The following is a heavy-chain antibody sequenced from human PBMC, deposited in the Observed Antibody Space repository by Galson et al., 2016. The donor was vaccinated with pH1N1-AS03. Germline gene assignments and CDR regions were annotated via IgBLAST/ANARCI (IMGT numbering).Heavy chain of an antibody. J-gene: IGHJ4*02. V-gene: IGHV4-38-2*01. D-gene: IGHD1-26*01. CDR2: ISHSGNT. Sequence: SLTCAVSGYSISSGFHWAWVRQPPSKGLEWIGTISHSGNTYYNPSLKSRVTMSVDTSKNQFSLKLSSVTAADAAVYYCARFSGSYQFDYWGQGTLVTVSS. CDR3: ARFSGSYQFDY. CDR1: GYSISSGFH.